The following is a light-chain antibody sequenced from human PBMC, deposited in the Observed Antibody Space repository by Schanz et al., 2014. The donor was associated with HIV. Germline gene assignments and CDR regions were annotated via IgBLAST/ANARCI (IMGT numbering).Light chain of an antibody. CDR3: QQYNTHSPVYT. CDR1: QSIRSW. Sequence: DIHMTQSPSTLSASVGDRVTITCRASQSIRSWLAWYQQKPGRAPNLLIYQASTLETGVPSRFSASGSGTEFTLTISNLQPEDSATYYCQQYNTHSPVYTFGQGTRLEIK. V-gene: IGKV1-5*03. J-gene: IGKJ2*01. CDR2: QAS.